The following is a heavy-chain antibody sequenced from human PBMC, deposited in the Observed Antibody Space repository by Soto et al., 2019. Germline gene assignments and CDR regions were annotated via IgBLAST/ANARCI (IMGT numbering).Heavy chain of an antibody. CDR2: ISYDGSNK. D-gene: IGHD3-9*01. CDR1: GFTFSSYA. CDR3: AREGNVLRYFDWEGRYGMDV. Sequence: QVQLVESGGGMVQPGRSLRLSCAASGFTFSSYAMHWVRQAPGKGLEWVAVISYDGSNKYYADSVKGRFTISRDNSKNTLYLQMNSLRAEDTAVYYCAREGNVLRYFDWEGRYGMDVWGQGTTVTVSS. J-gene: IGHJ6*02. V-gene: IGHV3-30-3*01.